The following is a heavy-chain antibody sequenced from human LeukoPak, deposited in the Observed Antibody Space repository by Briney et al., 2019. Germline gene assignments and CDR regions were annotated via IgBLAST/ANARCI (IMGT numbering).Heavy chain of an antibody. CDR3: ARRSKGVVVGSHIEYYYYMDV. Sequence: GGSLRLSCVASGFTFSSYWMSWVRQAPGKGLEWVANIKQDGSENFYVDSVKGRFTISRDNAKNSLYLQMNSLRAEDTAVYYCARRSKGVVVGSHIEYYYYMDVWGKGTTVTISS. CDR1: GFTFSSYW. V-gene: IGHV3-7*03. J-gene: IGHJ6*03. D-gene: IGHD2-15*01. CDR2: IKQDGSEN.